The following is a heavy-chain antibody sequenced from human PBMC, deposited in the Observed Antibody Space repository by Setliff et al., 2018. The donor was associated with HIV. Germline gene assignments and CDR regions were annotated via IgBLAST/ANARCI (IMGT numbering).Heavy chain of an antibody. D-gene: IGHD6-13*01. Sequence: PSETLSLTCTVSGDSISNNGYYWAWIRQPPGKGLEWIGSLYSSGRTYYKSSLKSRVNISVDASRNQFSLRLDSLTAADTAIYYCAGSYGSSWFDPWGQGTLVTVSS. V-gene: IGHV4-39*01. CDR2: LYSSGRT. J-gene: IGHJ5*02. CDR3: AGSYGSSWFDP. CDR1: GDSISNNGYY.